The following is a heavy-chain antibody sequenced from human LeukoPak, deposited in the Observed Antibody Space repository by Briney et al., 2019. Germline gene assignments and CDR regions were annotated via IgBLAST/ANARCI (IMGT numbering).Heavy chain of an antibody. CDR1: GGSVSSNSAA. D-gene: IGHD3-3*01. V-gene: IGHV6-1*01. CDR3: ARDHGGGFDY. CDR2: TYYRSKWYN. J-gene: IGHJ4*02. Sequence: PSQAVSLTCASTGGSVSSNSAAWNWIRRSPSRGVEGPGRTYYRSKWYNDYAVSVKSRITINPDTSKNQFSLQLNSVTPEDTAVYYCARDHGGGFDYWGQGTLVTVSS.